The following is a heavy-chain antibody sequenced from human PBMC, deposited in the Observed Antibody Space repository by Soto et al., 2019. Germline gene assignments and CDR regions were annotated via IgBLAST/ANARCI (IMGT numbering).Heavy chain of an antibody. Sequence: PSETLSLTCTVSGGSISSYYWSWIRQPPGKGLEWIGYIYYSGSTNYNPSLKSRVTISVDTSKNQFSLKLSSVTAADTAVYYCAGMMGWFGEPYWFDPWGQGTLVTVSS. CDR1: GGSISSYY. J-gene: IGHJ5*02. V-gene: IGHV4-59*01. CDR3: AGMMGWFGEPYWFDP. CDR2: IYYSGST. D-gene: IGHD3-10*01.